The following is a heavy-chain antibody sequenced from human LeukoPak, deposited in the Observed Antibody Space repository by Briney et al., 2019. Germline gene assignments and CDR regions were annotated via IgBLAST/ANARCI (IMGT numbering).Heavy chain of an antibody. CDR3: ARNDAGENQLGFYMDV. CDR2: IIPIFGTA. Sequence: ASVKVSCKASGGTFSSYAISWVRQAPGQGLEWMGGIIPIFGTANYAQKFQGRVTITTDESTSTAYMELSSLRSEDTAVYYCARNDAGENQLGFYMDVWGKGTTVTVSS. CDR1: GGTFSSYA. V-gene: IGHV1-69*05. J-gene: IGHJ6*03. D-gene: IGHD2-2*01.